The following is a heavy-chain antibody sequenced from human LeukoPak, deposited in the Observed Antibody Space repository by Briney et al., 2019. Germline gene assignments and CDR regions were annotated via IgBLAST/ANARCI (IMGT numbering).Heavy chain of an antibody. CDR3: ARDHYYGSHYYGMDV. D-gene: IGHD3-10*01. Sequence: GGSLRLSCAASGFTFSSYSKNWVRQAPGKGLEWVSSISSSSSYIYYADSVKGRFTISRDNAKNSLYLQMNSLRAEDTAVYYCARDHYYGSHYYGMDVWGQGTTVTVSS. J-gene: IGHJ6*02. V-gene: IGHV3-21*01. CDR2: ISSSSSYI. CDR1: GFTFSSYS.